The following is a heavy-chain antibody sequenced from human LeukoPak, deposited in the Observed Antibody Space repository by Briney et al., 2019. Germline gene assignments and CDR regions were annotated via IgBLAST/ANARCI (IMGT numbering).Heavy chain of an antibody. CDR3: ARHLSGSYSGYYFDY. CDR1: GYSFSSYW. V-gene: IGHV5-51*01. CDR2: IYPGDSHT. J-gene: IGHJ4*02. D-gene: IGHD1-26*01. Sequence: GESLKISCKGSGYSFSSYWIGWVRQMPGKGLEWMGVIYPGDSHTRYSPSFQGQVTNSADKSISTAFLQWSSLEASDTAMYYCARHLSGSYSGYYFDYWGQGTLVTVSS.